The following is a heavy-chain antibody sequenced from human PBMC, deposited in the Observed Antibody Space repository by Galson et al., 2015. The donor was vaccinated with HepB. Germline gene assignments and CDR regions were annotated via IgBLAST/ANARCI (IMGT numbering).Heavy chain of an antibody. D-gene: IGHD6-13*01. V-gene: IGHV3-73*01. CDR3: TRQGEAGLFDY. Sequence: SLRLSCAASGFGFSDSAIHWARQASGKGLEWVGRIRGKSNNYATEYSASVKGRFTIPRDDSKNTAFLQMNSLKTDDTAIYHCTRQGEAGLFDYWGQGTLVTVSS. CDR1: GFGFSDSA. J-gene: IGHJ4*02. CDR2: IRGKSNNYAT.